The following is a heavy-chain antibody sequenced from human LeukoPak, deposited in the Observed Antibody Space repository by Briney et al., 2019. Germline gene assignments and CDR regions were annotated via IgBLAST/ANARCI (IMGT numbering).Heavy chain of an antibody. CDR3: ANNLVWGYSYGIAFDY. J-gene: IGHJ4*02. D-gene: IGHD5-18*01. V-gene: IGHV3-23*01. CDR2: ISGSGGST. CDR1: GLTFSSYA. Sequence: GGSLRPSCAASGLTFSSYAMSWVRQAPGKGLEWVSAISGSGGSTYYADSVKGRFTISRDNSKNTLYLQMNSLRAEDTAVYYCANNLVWGYSYGIAFDYWGQGTLVTVSS.